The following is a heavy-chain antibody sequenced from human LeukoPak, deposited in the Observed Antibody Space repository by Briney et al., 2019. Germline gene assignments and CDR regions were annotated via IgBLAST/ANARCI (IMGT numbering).Heavy chain of an antibody. V-gene: IGHV3-15*01. CDR1: GFTVSNAW. Sequence: VGSLRLSCAASGFTVSNAWMSWVRQAPGKGLEWVGRIRSKGDGGTTHYAAPVKGRFTISRDDSKNTLYLQMNSLKTEDTAVYYCTTYNSRDAFDIWGQGTRVTVSP. CDR2: IRSKGDGGTT. J-gene: IGHJ3*02. CDR3: TTYNSRDAFDI. D-gene: IGHD2/OR15-2a*01.